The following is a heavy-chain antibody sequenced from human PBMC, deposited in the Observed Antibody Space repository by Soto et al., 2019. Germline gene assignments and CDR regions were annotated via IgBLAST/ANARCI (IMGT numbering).Heavy chain of an antibody. Sequence: GGSLRLSCAASGFTFSSYGMHWVRQAQGKGLEWVAVISYDGSNKYYADSVKGRFTISRDNSKNTLYLQMNSLRAEDTAVYYCARNPGGYQLLYLSQYYYYYYGMDVWGQGTTVTVSS. J-gene: IGHJ6*02. D-gene: IGHD2-2*02. V-gene: IGHV3-30*03. CDR2: ISYDGSNK. CDR1: GFTFSSYG. CDR3: ARNPGGYQLLYLSQYYYYYYGMDV.